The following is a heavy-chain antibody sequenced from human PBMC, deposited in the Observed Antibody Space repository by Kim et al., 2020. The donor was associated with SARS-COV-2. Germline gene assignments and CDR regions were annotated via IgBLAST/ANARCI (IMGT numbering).Heavy chain of an antibody. V-gene: IGHV1-18*01. CDR2: ISAHNGDT. Sequence: ASVKVSCKASGYTFTSYGISWVRQAPGQGLEWMGWISAHNGDTNYAQKVQDRVTMTTDTSTSTAYMELRSLRSDDTAVYYCARGPITMTKGLFDYWGQGTLVTVSS. D-gene: IGHD3-22*01. J-gene: IGHJ4*02. CDR3: ARGPITMTKGLFDY. CDR1: GYTFTSYG.